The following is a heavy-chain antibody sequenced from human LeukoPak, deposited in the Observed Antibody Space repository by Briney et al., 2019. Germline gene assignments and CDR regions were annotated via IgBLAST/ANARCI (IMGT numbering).Heavy chain of an antibody. Sequence: GGSLRLSCAASGFNFSDHYMSWIRQAPGKGLEWVSYISSSGSTIYYADSVKGRFTISRDNAKNSLYLQMNSLRAEDTAVYYCARGYSSDWYFDCWGQGTLVTVSS. D-gene: IGHD6-25*01. J-gene: IGHJ4*02. CDR1: GFNFSDHY. V-gene: IGHV3-11*04. CDR2: ISSSGSTI. CDR3: ARGYSSDWYFDC.